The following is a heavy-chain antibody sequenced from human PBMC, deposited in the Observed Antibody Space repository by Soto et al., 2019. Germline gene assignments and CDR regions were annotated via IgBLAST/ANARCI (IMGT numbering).Heavy chain of an antibody. CDR3: ARTYYYDSSGYYYPPDAFAI. CDR2: ISSYNGNT. CDR1: GYTFTSYG. J-gene: IGHJ3*02. Sequence: QVQLVQSGAEVKKPGASVQVSCKASGYTFTSYGISWVRQAPGQGLEWMGWISSYNGNTNYAQKLQGRVTMTTDTSTSTAYLELRSLRSDDTAVYYCARTYYYDSSGYYYPPDAFAIWGQWTMVTVSS. D-gene: IGHD3-22*01. V-gene: IGHV1-18*04.